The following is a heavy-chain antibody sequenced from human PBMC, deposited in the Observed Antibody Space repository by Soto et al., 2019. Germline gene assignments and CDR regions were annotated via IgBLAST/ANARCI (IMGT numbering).Heavy chain of an antibody. CDR1: GYSFTTYW. CDR3: ARDGGDCGYRLTYYYYIGMDV. CDR2: IYPGDSDT. D-gene: IGHD2-21*02. J-gene: IGHJ6*02. V-gene: IGHV5-51*01. Sequence: PGESLKISCKASGYSFTTYWIGWVRQMPGKGLEWMGIIYPGDSDTKYSPSLQGQVTISADTSISTAYLQWTSLRSEDTAVYYCARDGGDCGYRLTYYYYIGMDVWGQGTTVTVSS.